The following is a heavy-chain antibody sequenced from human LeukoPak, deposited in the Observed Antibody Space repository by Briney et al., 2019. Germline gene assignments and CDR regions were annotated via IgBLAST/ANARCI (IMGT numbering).Heavy chain of an antibody. J-gene: IGHJ4*02. D-gene: IGHD2-15*01. Sequence: PSETLSLTCTVSGGSISSSSYYWGWIRQPPGKGLEWIGSIYYSGSTYYNPSLKSRVTISVDTSKNQFSLKLSSVTAADTAVYYCARHEEGIFDYWGQGTLVTVSS. V-gene: IGHV4-39*01. CDR3: ARHEEGIFDY. CDR1: GGSISSSSYY. CDR2: IYYSGST.